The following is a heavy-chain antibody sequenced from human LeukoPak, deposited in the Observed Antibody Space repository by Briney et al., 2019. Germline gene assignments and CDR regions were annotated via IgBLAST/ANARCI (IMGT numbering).Heavy chain of an antibody. Sequence: ASVKVSCKASGGTFSSYAISWVRQAPGQGLEWMGGIIPIFGTANYAQMFQGRVTITTDESTSTAYMELSSLRSEDTAVYYCARVDCSGGSCYTSFDYWGQGTLVTVSS. V-gene: IGHV1-69*05. D-gene: IGHD2-15*01. J-gene: IGHJ4*02. CDR3: ARVDCSGGSCYTSFDY. CDR2: IIPIFGTA. CDR1: GGTFSSYA.